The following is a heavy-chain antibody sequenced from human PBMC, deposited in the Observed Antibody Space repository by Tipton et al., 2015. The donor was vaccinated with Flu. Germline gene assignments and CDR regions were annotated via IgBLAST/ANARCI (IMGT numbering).Heavy chain of an antibody. CDR2: VYPSGST. D-gene: IGHD5-24*01. V-gene: IGHV4-61*02. Sequence: TLSLTCTVSGGSISSGSYYWTWIRQPAGKGLEWIGRVYPSGSTNYNPSLKSRVTISVDTSKNQFSLTLTSVTAADTAVYYCARGDGYNFDYWGQGTLVTVSS. CDR3: ARGDGYNFDY. CDR1: GGSISSGSYY. J-gene: IGHJ4*02.